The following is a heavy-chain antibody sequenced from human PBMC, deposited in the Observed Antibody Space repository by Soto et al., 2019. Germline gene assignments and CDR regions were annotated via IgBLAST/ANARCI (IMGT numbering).Heavy chain of an antibody. CDR3: ARLERGYYGMDV. V-gene: IGHV3-7*01. Sequence: EVQLVESGGGLVQPGGSLRLSCAASGFTFSTYWMTWVRQAPGKGLEWVANINQDGSEMFYLYSVKGRFTVSRDNARNSLYLQMNSLRAEDTAVYYCARLERGYYGMDVWGHGTTVTVSS. CDR1: GFTFSTYW. J-gene: IGHJ6*02. CDR2: INQDGSEM. D-gene: IGHD1-1*01.